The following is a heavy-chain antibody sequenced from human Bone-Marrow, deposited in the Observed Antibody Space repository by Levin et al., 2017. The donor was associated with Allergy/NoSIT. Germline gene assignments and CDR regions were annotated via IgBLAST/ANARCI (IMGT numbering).Heavy chain of an antibody. CDR1: FFSLLLPSSP. V-gene: IGHV4-39*01. Sequence: SETLSLPFPFSFFSLLLPSSPFFFLLPPPGKGLEWIGNIYHSGTTYYSPSLKSRVAIFVDTSKNQFSLMVTSVTAADTAIYYCASFPATSYGFWSGSSKTENYYYYMDVWGKGTTVSVSS. CDR3: ASFPATSYGFWSGSSKTENYYYYMDV. J-gene: IGHJ6*03. D-gene: IGHD3-3*01. CDR2: IYHSGTT.